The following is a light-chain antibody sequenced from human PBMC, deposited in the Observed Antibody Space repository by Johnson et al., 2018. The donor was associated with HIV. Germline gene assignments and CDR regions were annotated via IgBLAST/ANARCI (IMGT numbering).Light chain of an antibody. J-gene: IGLJ1*01. CDR2: DNN. Sequence: QSVLTQPPSVSAAPGQKVTISCSGSSSNIGNNYVSWYQQLPGTAPKLLIYDNNRRPSGIPDRFSGSKSGTSGTLGITGLQTGEEADDYCGSWDSSLSAYVYGTGTKVPVL. V-gene: IGLV1-51*01. CDR1: SSNIGNNY. CDR3: GSWDSSLSAYV.